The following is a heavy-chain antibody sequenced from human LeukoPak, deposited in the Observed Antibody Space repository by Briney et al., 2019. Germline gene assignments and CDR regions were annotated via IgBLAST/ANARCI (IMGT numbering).Heavy chain of an antibody. CDR3: VGDRYLGTWHAFDV. CDR1: GGSINTDVYY. Sequence: PSETLSLTCIVSGGSINTDVYYWTWIRKHPRKGLEWIGYIHNTGSTYNPTLKTRVTISKDTSANQFSLTLTSVTAADTAVYYCVGDRYLGTWHAFDVWGQGTMVTVSS. CDR2: IHNTGST. J-gene: IGHJ3*01. D-gene: IGHD2-15*01. V-gene: IGHV4-31*03.